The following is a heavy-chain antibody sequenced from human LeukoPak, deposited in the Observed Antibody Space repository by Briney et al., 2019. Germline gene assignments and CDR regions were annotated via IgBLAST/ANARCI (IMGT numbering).Heavy chain of an antibody. CDR3: ARVGGSGSYSPYDAFDI. CDR2: IYYSGST. J-gene: IGHJ3*02. V-gene: IGHV4-59*01. CDR1: GGSISSYY. D-gene: IGHD3-10*01. Sequence: SETLSLTCTVSGGSISSYYWSWIRQPPGKGLEWIGYIYYSGSTNYNPSLKSRVTISVDTSKNQFSLKLSSVTAADTAVYYCARVGGSGSYSPYDAFDIWGQGTMVTVSS.